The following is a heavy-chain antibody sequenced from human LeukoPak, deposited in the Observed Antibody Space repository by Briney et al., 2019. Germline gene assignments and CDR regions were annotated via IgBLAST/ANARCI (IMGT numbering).Heavy chain of an antibody. CDR3: ARGEERGSGTVHFDY. CDR1: GGSISNNNW. CDR2: IYHGGST. V-gene: IGHV4-4*02. Sequence: SETLSLTCTVSGGSISNNNWWSWVRQPPGMGLEWIGEIYHGGSTNYNPSLKSRVTMSVDRSKNQFSLKLSSVTAADTAVYYCARGEERGSGTVHFDYWGQGTLVTVSS. D-gene: IGHD3-10*01. J-gene: IGHJ4*02.